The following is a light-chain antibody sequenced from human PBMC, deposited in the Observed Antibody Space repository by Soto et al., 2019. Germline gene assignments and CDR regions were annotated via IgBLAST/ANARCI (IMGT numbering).Light chain of an antibody. CDR1: QSVTNK. CDR3: QQYGSSPWT. Sequence: EMLMTQSPATLSVSPGERVSLSCWASQSVTNKLAWYQQRPGQPPRLLLYDASTRATGVPATFSGNGSGTDFTLTISRLEPEDFAVYYCQQYGSSPWTFGQGTKVDIK. J-gene: IGKJ1*01. CDR2: DAS. V-gene: IGKV3-20*01.